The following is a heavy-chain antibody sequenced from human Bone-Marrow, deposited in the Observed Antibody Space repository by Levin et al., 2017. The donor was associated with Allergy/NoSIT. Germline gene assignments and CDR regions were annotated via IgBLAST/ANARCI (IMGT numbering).Heavy chain of an antibody. D-gene: IGHD4-11*01. CDR2: IYSGGST. V-gene: IGHV3-53*01. CDR3: ARGSHYSNRRPYYYYYMDV. Sequence: GGSLRLSCAASGFTVSSNYMSWVRQAPGKGLEWVSVIYSGGSTYYADSVKGRFTISRDNSKNTLYLQMNSLRAEDTAVYYCARGSHYSNRRPYYYYYMDVWGKGTTVTVSS. J-gene: IGHJ6*03. CDR1: GFTVSSNY.